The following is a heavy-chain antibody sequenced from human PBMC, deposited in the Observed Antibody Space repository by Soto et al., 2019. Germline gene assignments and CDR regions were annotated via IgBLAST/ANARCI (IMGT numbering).Heavy chain of an antibody. D-gene: IGHD3-10*01. CDR3: ARELHMVRGVIINWFDP. CDR2: LNCNGGST. J-gene: IGHJ5*01. CDR1: GFTFVDYG. Sequence: PLGPMRLSYAVSGFTFVDYGMSWIRQEPGKGLEWVAGLNCNGGSTNYADSVKGRFTISRDNAKNSLYLQMNSLRAEDTAVYYCARELHMVRGVIINWFDPWGQGTLVTGSS. V-gene: IGHV3-20*03.